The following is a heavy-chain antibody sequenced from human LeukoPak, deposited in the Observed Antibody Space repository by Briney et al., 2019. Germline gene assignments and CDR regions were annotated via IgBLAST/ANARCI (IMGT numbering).Heavy chain of an antibody. CDR1: GGSFSGYY. J-gene: IGHJ3*02. CDR3: ARGPVLLWFGELIRGGTFDI. CDR2: INHSGST. Sequence: PSETLSLTCAVYGGSFSGYYWSWIRQPPGKGLEWIGEINHSGSTNYNPSLKSRVTMSVDTSKNQFSLKLSSVTAADTAVYYCARGPVLLWFGELIRGGTFDIWGQGTMVTVSS. D-gene: IGHD3-10*01. V-gene: IGHV4-34*01.